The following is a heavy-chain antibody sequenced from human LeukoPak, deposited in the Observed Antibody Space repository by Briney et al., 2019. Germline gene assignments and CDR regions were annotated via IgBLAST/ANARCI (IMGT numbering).Heavy chain of an antibody. V-gene: IGHV4-59*01. Sequence: SETLSLTCGVSGGAITNYYWNWIRQAPGKGLEWLGYIYYTGSTTYNPSVKSRITISLDTSKKQISLKSRSVTAADTAVYYCARASGKQLVRGGYYYYGMDVWGQGTTVTVSS. CDR1: GGAITNYY. CDR2: IYYTGST. D-gene: IGHD6-13*01. CDR3: ARASGKQLVRGGYYYYGMDV. J-gene: IGHJ6*02.